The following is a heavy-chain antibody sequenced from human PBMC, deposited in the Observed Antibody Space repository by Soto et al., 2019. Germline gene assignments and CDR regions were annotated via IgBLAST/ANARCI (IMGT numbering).Heavy chain of an antibody. D-gene: IGHD1-7*01. J-gene: IGHJ4*02. V-gene: IGHV3-53*01. CDR1: GFIVSDNY. CDR3: AREVSGTSFDY. CDR2: TYTGGYT. Sequence: PGGSLRLSCAASGFIVSDNYINWVRQAPGKGLEWVSVTYTGGYTYYADSVKGRFTISRDNSKNTLYLQMNSLRAEDTAVYCCAREVSGTSFDYWGQGTLVTVSS.